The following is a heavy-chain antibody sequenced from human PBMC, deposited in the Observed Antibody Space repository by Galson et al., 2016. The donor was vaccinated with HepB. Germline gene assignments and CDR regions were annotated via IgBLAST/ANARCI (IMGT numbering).Heavy chain of an antibody. CDR3: ARGHIVATVDYYYYGLDV. D-gene: IGHD5-12*01. J-gene: IGHJ6*02. CDR1: GYTFTTYA. V-gene: IGHV1-3*01. CDR2: INAANGDT. Sequence: SVKVSCKASGYTFTTYAMYWVRQAPGQRLEWMGWINAANGDTKYSQKLQGRGTITWDTSANTAYMELSSLGSEDTAVYYCARGHIVATVDYYYYGLDVWGQWTTVTVSS.